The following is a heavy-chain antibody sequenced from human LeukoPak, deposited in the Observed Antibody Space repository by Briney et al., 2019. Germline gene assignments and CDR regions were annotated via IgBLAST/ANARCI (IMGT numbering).Heavy chain of an antibody. CDR1: GFTFSSYA. D-gene: IGHD4-17*01. CDR3: AKGQRFYGEYYFDY. CDR2: ISGSGGST. J-gene: IGHJ4*02. Sequence: GGTLRLSCAASGFTFSSYAMSWVRQAPGKGLEWVSAISGSGGSTYYADSVKGRFTISRDNSKNTLYLQMNSLRAEDTAVYYCAKGQRFYGEYYFDYWGQGTLVTVSS. V-gene: IGHV3-23*01.